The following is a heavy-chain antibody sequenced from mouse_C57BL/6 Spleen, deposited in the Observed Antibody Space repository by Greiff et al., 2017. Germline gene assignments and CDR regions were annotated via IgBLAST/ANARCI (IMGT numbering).Heavy chain of an antibody. V-gene: IGHV3-6*01. Sequence: DVQLQESGPGLVKPSQSLSLTCSVTGYSITSGYYWNWIRQFPGNKLEWMGYLSYDGSNNYNPSLKNRISITRDTSKNQFFLKFNSVTTEDTATYYCARGTGSFAYWGQGTLVTVSA. J-gene: IGHJ3*01. CDR1: GYSITSGYY. CDR2: LSYDGSN. D-gene: IGHD4-1*01. CDR3: ARGTGSFAY.